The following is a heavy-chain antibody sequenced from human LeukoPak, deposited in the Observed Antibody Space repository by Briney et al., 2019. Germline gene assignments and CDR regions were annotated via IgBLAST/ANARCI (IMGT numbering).Heavy chain of an antibody. CDR2: IWYDGSNK. D-gene: IGHD3-10*01. J-gene: IGHJ5*02. Sequence: PGRSLRLSCAASGFTFSSYGMHWVRQAPGKGLEWVAVIWYDGSNKYYADSVKGRFTISRDNSKNTLYLQMNSLRAEDTAVYYCARDPSHMVRGVGWFDPWGQGTLVTVSS. CDR3: ARDPSHMVRGVGWFDP. CDR1: GFTFSSYG. V-gene: IGHV3-33*01.